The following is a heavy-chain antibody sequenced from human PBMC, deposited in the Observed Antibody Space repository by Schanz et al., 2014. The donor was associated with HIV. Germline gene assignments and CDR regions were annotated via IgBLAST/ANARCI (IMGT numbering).Heavy chain of an antibody. CDR1: GYTFTGYY. D-gene: IGHD3-3*02. J-gene: IGHJ6*02. CDR2: INPNSGGT. CDR3: ARAAFSSEYYYGMDV. V-gene: IGHV1-2*02. Sequence: QVQLVQSGAEVKKPGASVKVSCKASGYTFTGYYIHWVRQAPGQGLEWMGWINPNSGGTNYAQKFHGRVTMTRDTSISTAYMELSRLRSADTAVYFCARAAFSSEYYYGMDVWGQGTTVTVSS.